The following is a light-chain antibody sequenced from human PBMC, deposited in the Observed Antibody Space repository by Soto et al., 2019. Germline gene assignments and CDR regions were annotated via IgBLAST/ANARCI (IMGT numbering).Light chain of an antibody. CDR3: QQRGSWPIT. CDR1: QSLSGY. Sequence: EVVLTQSPATLSLSPGERATLSCTARQSLSGYLAWYQQKPGQPPRLLIYDASTRATGIPARFSGRGSETGVTLAITSLEPEDFAMYYCQQRGSWPITFGQGTRLYIK. J-gene: IGKJ5*01. V-gene: IGKV3-11*01. CDR2: DAS.